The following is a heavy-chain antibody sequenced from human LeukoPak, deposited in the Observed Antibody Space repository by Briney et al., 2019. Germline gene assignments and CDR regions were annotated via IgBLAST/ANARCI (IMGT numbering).Heavy chain of an antibody. V-gene: IGHV3-23*01. J-gene: IGHJ4*02. CDR3: ARAYNSGWTFDY. CDR1: GFTFSSYA. Sequence: GGSLRLSCAASGFTFSSYAMSWVRQAPGKGLEWVSAISGSGGSTYYADSVKGRFTISRDNSKNTLYLQMNSLRAEDTAVYYCARAYNSGWTFDYWGQGTLVTVSS. D-gene: IGHD6-19*01. CDR2: ISGSGGST.